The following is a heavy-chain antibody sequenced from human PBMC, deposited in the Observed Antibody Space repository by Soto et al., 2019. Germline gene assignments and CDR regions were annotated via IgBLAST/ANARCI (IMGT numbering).Heavy chain of an antibody. Sequence: GESLKISCKGSGYSFTSYWIGRVRQMPGKGLEWMGIIYPGDSDTRYSPSFQGQVTISADKSISTAYLQWSSLKASDTAMYYCASSHTAIFGVVTGMDVWGQGTTVTVSS. V-gene: IGHV5-51*01. CDR1: GYSFTSYW. CDR2: IYPGDSDT. J-gene: IGHJ6*02. CDR3: ASSHTAIFGVVTGMDV. D-gene: IGHD3-3*01.